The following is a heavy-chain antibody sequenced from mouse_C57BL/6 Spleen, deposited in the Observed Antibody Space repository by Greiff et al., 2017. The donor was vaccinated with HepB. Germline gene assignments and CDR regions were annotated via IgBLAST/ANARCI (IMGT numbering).Heavy chain of an antibody. CDR1: GYTFTSYW. V-gene: IGHV1-69*01. J-gene: IGHJ2*01. CDR3: AKRGSGCYFDY. CDR2: IDPSDSYT. Sequence: QVQLQQPGAELVMPGASVKLSCKASGYTFTSYWMHWVKQRPGQGLEWIGEIDPSDSYTNYNQKFKGKSTLTVDKSSSTAYMQLSSVTSEDSAVYYCAKRGSGCYFDYWGQGTTLTVSS.